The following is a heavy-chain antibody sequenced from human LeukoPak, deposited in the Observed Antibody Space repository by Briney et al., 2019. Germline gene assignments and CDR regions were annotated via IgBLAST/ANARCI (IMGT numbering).Heavy chain of an antibody. J-gene: IGHJ3*02. CDR1: GYTFTDYY. D-gene: IGHD2-15*01. V-gene: IGHV1-2*02. Sequence: ASVKVSCKAPGYTFTDYYIHWVRQAPGHGLEWMGWINPNSGGTSYAQNFQGRVTVTRDTSISTAYMELSRLRSDDTAVYYCAREVVSRSSDAFDIWGQGTMVTVSS. CDR3: AREVVSRSSDAFDI. CDR2: INPNSGGT.